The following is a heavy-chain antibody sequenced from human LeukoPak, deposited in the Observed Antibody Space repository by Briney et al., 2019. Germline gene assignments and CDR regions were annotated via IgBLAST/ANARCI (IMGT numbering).Heavy chain of an antibody. CDR1: GFTLSSYS. CDR2: IDSDTYGNTI. D-gene: IGHD3-3*01. V-gene: IGHV3-48*01. J-gene: IGHJ6*02. Sequence: PGGSLRLSCAASGFTLSSYSMNWVRQAPGKGLEWISYIDSDTYGNTIYYPHTVKGRFTISRDNAKNSLYLQMDSLRAEDTAVYYCARSPPGDFWSGYNYYGMDVWGQGTTVTVSS. CDR3: ARSPPGDFWSGYNYYGMDV.